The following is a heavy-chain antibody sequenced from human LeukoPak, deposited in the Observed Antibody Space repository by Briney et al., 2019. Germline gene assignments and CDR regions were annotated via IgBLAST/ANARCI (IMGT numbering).Heavy chain of an antibody. CDR3: VRDPFDSSDHDQGAY. D-gene: IGHD3-22*01. Sequence: AGGSLRLSCAASGFIVSNYHINWVRQAPGRGLEWVAAIIHTGVKTYYADSVKGRFTLSRDNSENTVHLQMNSLRVDDTAMHYCVRDPFDSSDHDQGAYWGQGALVTVSS. V-gene: IGHV3-23*01. CDR1: GFIVSNYH. J-gene: IGHJ4*02. CDR2: IIHTGVKT.